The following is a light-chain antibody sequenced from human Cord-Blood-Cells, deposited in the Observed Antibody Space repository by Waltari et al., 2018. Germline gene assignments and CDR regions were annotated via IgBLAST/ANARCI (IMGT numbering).Light chain of an antibody. V-gene: IGKV3-15*01. CDR3: QQYNNWRKT. Sequence: EIVMTQSPVTLSVSPGERATLSCRASQSVSSNLAWYQQKPGQAPRLLIYGASTRATGIPARFSGSGSGTEFTITISSLQSEDFAVYYCQQYNNWRKTFGQGTKVEIK. CDR2: GAS. J-gene: IGKJ1*01. CDR1: QSVSSN.